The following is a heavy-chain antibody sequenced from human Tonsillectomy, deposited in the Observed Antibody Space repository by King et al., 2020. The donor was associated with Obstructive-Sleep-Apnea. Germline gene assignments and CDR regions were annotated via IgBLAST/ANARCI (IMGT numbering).Heavy chain of an antibody. CDR3: ARQKYSSSSSGGVGY. D-gene: IGHD6-6*01. Sequence: VQLVQSGAEVKKPGESLKISCKGSGYSFTNYWIGWVRQMPGKGLEWMGIIYPGDSDTRYSPSFQGQVTISADKSISPAYLQWSSLKASDTAMYYCARQKYSSSSSGGVGYWGQGTLVTVSS. V-gene: IGHV5-51*01. CDR2: IYPGDSDT. J-gene: IGHJ4*02. CDR1: GYSFTNYW.